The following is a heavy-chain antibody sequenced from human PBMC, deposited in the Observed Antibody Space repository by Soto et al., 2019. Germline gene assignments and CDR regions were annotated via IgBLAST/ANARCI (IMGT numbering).Heavy chain of an antibody. V-gene: IGHV1-3*01. J-gene: IGHJ4*02. Sequence: ASVKVSCKASASTYTSYAIHWLRQAPGQRLEWMGWINAGNGNTKYSQKFQVRVTITRDTSASTAYMELSSLRSEDTAVYYCARDRDYYDSSGLSGWGQGTLVTVSS. CDR1: ASTYTSYA. CDR3: ARDRDYYDSSGLSG. D-gene: IGHD3-22*01. CDR2: INAGNGNT.